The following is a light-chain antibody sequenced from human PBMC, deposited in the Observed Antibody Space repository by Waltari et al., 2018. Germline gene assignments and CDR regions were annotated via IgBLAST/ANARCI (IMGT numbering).Light chain of an antibody. CDR2: KAS. J-gene: IGKJ3*01. Sequence: DIQMTQSPSTLSASVGDSVTITCRASQRISSWLAWYEQKPGKAPKLLIYKASSLESGVPSRFSGSGSGTEFTLTISSLQPDDFATYYCQQYNSYPFTFGPGTKVDIK. CDR1: QRISSW. V-gene: IGKV1-5*03. CDR3: QQYNSYPFT.